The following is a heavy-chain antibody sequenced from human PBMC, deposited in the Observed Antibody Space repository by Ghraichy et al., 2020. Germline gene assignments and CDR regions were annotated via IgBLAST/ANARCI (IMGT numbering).Heavy chain of an antibody. CDR3: AGDGAYCGGDCYFFDY. Sequence: GESLNISCAASGFTFSTYSMNWVRQAPGKGLEWVSYISSSSSTIYYADSVKGRFTISRDNAKNSLYLQMNSLRDEDTAVYYCAGDGAYCGGDCYFFDYWGQGTLVTVSS. V-gene: IGHV3-48*02. J-gene: IGHJ4*02. CDR1: GFTFSTYS. CDR2: ISSSSSTI. D-gene: IGHD2-21*02.